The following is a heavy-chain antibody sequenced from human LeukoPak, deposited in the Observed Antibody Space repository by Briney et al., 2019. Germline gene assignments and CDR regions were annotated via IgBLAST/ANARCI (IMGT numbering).Heavy chain of an antibody. CDR2: IWYDGSNK. V-gene: IGHV3-33*01. CDR1: GFTFSSCG. J-gene: IGHJ6*02. CDR3: ARDIGYCSSTSCYGMAV. Sequence: GGSLRLSCAASGFTFSSCGMHWVRQAPGKGLEWVAVIWYDGSNKYYADSVKGRFTISRDNSKNTLFLQMNSLRAEDTAVYYCARDIGYCSSTSCYGMAVWGLGTTVTVSS. D-gene: IGHD2-2*01.